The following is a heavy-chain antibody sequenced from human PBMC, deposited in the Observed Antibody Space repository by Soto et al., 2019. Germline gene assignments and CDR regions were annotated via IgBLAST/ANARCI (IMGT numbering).Heavy chain of an antibody. CDR2: VSSGSVYT. J-gene: IGHJ4*02. Sequence: QVQLVESGGGLVTPGGSLRLSCAASGFTFSDYYMSWIRQAPGKGLEWVSYVSSGSVYTNYADSVMGRFTISRDNAKNSLYLQMNSLRAEDTAVYYCARGFSLYCSGGSCYFDFWGQGTMVTVSS. CDR3: ARGFSLYCSGGSCYFDF. V-gene: IGHV3-11*06. CDR1: GFTFSDYY. D-gene: IGHD2-15*01.